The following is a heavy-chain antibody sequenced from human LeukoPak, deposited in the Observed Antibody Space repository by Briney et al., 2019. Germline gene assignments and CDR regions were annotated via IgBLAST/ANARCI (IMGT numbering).Heavy chain of an antibody. Sequence: ASVKVSCKAPGYTFTGYYMHWVRQAPGQGLEWMGWINPNSGGTNYAQKFQGRVTMTRDTSISTAYMELSRLRSDDTAVYYCARDHERVVVVPAAIWEIDYWGQGTLVTVSS. V-gene: IGHV1-2*02. CDR3: ARDHERVVVVPAAIWEIDY. CDR2: INPNSGGT. CDR1: GYTFTGYY. D-gene: IGHD2-2*02. J-gene: IGHJ4*02.